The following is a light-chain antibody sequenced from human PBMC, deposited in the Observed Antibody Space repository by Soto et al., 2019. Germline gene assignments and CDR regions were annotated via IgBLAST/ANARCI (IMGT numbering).Light chain of an antibody. Sequence: ANPMTQSPSSLSASVGDNVTITCRASQAISTSLVWYQQKSGKAPSLLIADASSRHSGVPSRFSGSGFGTDFNLTINGLQPEDFATYYCHQDATYPWTFGQGTRVDIK. CDR2: DAS. V-gene: IGKV1-6*01. CDR3: HQDATYPWT. CDR1: QAISTS. J-gene: IGKJ1*01.